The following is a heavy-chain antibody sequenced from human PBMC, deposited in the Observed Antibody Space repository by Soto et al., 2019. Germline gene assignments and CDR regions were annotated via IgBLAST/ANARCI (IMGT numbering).Heavy chain of an antibody. J-gene: IGHJ4*02. CDR3: AKDEQWLVDY. Sequence: PARSLRLSCAASGFTFSSYAMSWVRQAPGKGLEWVSAISGSGGSTYYADSVKGRFTISRDNSKNTQYLQMNSMRAEDTAVYYCAKDEQWLVDYWGQGTLVTVSS. D-gene: IGHD6-19*01. CDR2: ISGSGGST. CDR1: GFTFSSYA. V-gene: IGHV3-23*01.